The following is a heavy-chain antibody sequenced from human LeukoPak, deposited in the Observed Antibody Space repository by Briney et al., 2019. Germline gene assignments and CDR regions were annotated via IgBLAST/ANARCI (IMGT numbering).Heavy chain of an antibody. CDR1: GFTFSSYW. CDR2: INSDGSTT. V-gene: IGHV3-74*01. D-gene: IGHD2-2*01. CDR3: ARASPGYCSSTSCYSTYFDY. Sequence: GGSLRLSCAASGFTFSSYWMHWVRQAPGKGLVWVSNINSDGSTTTYADSVKGRFTISRDNAENTLYLQMNSLRAEDTAVYYCARASPGYCSSTSCYSTYFDYWGQGTLVTVSS. J-gene: IGHJ4*02.